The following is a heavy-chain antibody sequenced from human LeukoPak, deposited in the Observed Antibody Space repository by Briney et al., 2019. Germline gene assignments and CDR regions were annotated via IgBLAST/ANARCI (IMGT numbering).Heavy chain of an antibody. Sequence: GGSLRLSCAASGFIFSNDAMHWVRQAPGKGLGWVAFIWFDGNNKHYADSVKGRFTISRDNSEDTLYLQMNSLRAEDTAVYYCVRDPSGSGFAFDSWGQGALVTVSS. D-gene: IGHD1-1*01. V-gene: IGHV3-33*01. J-gene: IGHJ4*02. CDR2: IWFDGNNK. CDR1: GFIFSNDA. CDR3: VRDPSGSGFAFDS.